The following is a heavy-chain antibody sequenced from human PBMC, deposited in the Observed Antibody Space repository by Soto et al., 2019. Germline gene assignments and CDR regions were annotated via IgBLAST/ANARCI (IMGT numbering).Heavy chain of an antibody. V-gene: IGHV4-59*01. CDR2: IYYSGST. CDR1: GGSISSYY. J-gene: IGHJ4*01. D-gene: IGHD5-12*01. Sequence: SETLSLTCTVSGGSISSYYWSWIRQPPGKGLEWIGYIYYSGSTNYNPSLKSRVTISVDTSKNQFSLKLSSVTAADTAVYYCARVGGGQRGLPSRAFYYWSQRTPVPVSS. CDR3: ARVGGGQRGLPSRAFYY.